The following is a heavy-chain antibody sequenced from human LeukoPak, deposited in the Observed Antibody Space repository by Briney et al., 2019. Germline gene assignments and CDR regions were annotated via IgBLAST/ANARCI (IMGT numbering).Heavy chain of an antibody. V-gene: IGHV1-24*01. CDR2: FDPEDGET. D-gene: IGHD1-26*01. CDR1: GYTLTELS. CDR3: ATPHSGSYFDFDY. J-gene: IGHJ4*02. Sequence: ASVKVSCKVSGYTLTELSMHWVRQAPGKGLGWLGGFDPEDGETIYAQKFQGRVTMTEDTSTDTAYMELSSLRSEDTAVYYCATPHSGSYFDFDYWGQGTLVTVSS.